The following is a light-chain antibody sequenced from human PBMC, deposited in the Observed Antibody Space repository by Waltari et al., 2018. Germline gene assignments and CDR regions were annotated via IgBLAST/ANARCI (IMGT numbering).Light chain of an antibody. CDR1: QDISSR. CDR3: QQGGSFPFT. V-gene: IGKV1-12*01. Sequence: DIQMTQSPSSVSASVGDRVTVTCRASQDISSRLAWYQQQPGKAPMLLIYDTSPWQSGVPSRFSGSGSGTDFTLTISSLQPEDSATYSCQQGGSFPFTFGPGTKVNI. CDR2: DTS. J-gene: IGKJ3*01.